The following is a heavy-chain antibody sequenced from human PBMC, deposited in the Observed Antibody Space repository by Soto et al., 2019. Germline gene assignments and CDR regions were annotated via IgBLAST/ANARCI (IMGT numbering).Heavy chain of an antibody. D-gene: IGHD4-17*01. CDR1: GFTFSSCG. CDR3: AKDSDGEYGFLLYY. CDR2: ISYDGTNK. J-gene: IGHJ4*02. Sequence: QVQLVESGGGVVQPGRSLRLSCAASGFTFSSCGMHWVRQAPGKGLEWVAVISYDGTNKYYADSVKGRFTISRDNSKNTLSLQMSSLRAEDTAVYYCAKDSDGEYGFLLYYWGQGTLVTVSS. V-gene: IGHV3-30*18.